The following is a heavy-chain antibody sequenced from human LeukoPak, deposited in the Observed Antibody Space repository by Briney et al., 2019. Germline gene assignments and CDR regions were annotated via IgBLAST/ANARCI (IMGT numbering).Heavy chain of an antibody. CDR3: ARDYDFWSAYPAYYCYMDV. CDR2: IKQGGSEK. CDR1: GYTFSSYW. J-gene: IGHJ6*03. D-gene: IGHD3-3*01. V-gene: IGHV3-7*01. Sequence: GGSLRLFCGASGYTFSSYWMSWVRQARGRGLECVANIKQGGSEKYYVDSVRARLTLSRDNAKNSLYLHKNTLRGEDTGVYHCARDYDFWSAYPAYYCYMDVWGKGTTVTVSS.